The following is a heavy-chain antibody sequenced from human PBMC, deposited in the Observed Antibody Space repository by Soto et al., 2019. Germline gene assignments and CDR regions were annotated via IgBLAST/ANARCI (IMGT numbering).Heavy chain of an antibody. CDR1: GGSISSYY. V-gene: IGHV4-4*07. CDR2: IYTRGST. D-gene: IGHD3-16*01. CDR3: AARGGGDVAGYYFDY. J-gene: IGHJ4*02. Sequence: QVQLQESGPGLVKPSETLSLTCTVSGGSISSYYWSWIRQPAGKGLEWIGRIYTRGSTNYNPSLKSRVTMSVDTPKNQFSLKLSSVTAADTAVYYCAARGGGDVAGYYFDYWGQGTLVTVSS.